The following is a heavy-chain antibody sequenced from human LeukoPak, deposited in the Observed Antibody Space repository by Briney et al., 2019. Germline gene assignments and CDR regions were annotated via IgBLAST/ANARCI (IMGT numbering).Heavy chain of an antibody. CDR1: GYTFTGYY. CDR3: ARDVGSSWYVFDY. V-gene: IGHV1-2*02. J-gene: IGHJ4*02. CDR2: INPNSGGT. Sequence: GASVKVSCKASGYTFTGYYMHWVRQAPGQGLEWMGWINPNSGGTNYAQKFQGRVTMTRDTSISTAYMGLSRLRSDDTAVYYCARDVGSSWYVFDYWGQGTLVTVSS. D-gene: IGHD6-13*01.